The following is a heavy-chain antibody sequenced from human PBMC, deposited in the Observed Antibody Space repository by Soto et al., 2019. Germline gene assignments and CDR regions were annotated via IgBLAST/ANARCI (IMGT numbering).Heavy chain of an antibody. CDR3: AKRLGASSYNMDV. J-gene: IGHJ6*02. CDR1: GFTFSNYA. Sequence: GGSLRLSCAASGFTFSNYAMSWVRQAPGKGLEWVSTISDSGGSTYYADSVKGRFTISRDNSKNTLYLQMNSLRAEDTAVYYCAKRLGASSYNMDVWGQGTTVTVSS. V-gene: IGHV3-23*01. CDR2: ISDSGGST. D-gene: IGHD1-26*01.